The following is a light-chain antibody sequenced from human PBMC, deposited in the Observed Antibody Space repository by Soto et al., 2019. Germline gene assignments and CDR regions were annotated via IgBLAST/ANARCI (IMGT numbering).Light chain of an antibody. CDR2: DAS. J-gene: IGKJ1*01. Sequence: EFVLTQSPGTLSLSPGERATLSCRASQTVRNNYLAWYQQKPGQAPRLLIYDASSRATGIPDRFSGSGSGTDFTLIISRLEPEDFAVYYCQQYNNWPWTFGQGTKVDNK. CDR3: QQYNNWPWT. V-gene: IGKV3D-20*02. CDR1: QTVRNNY.